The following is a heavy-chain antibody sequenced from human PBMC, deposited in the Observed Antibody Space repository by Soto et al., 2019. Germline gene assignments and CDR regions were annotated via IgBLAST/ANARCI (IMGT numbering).Heavy chain of an antibody. CDR2: IYYDGST. V-gene: IGHV4-31*03. CDR1: GGSISSGGYY. D-gene: IGHD2-15*01. Sequence: QVQLQESGPGLVKPSQTLSLTCSVAGGSISSGGYYWSWIRQHPGKGLEWIGYIYYDGSTYYNPPRKSRITMSVDTSANQFSLKLSSVTGADTAIYYCARDDCGGGGCLTSWGQGTLVTISS. CDR3: ARDDCGGGGCLTS. J-gene: IGHJ5*02.